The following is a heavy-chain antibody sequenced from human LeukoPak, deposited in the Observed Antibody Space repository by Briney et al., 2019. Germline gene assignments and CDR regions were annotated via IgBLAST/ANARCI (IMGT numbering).Heavy chain of an antibody. D-gene: IGHD3-9*01. CDR2: IYPGDFGT. CDR1: GYSFTSYW. CDR3: ARQKYYDILTGFDYYYMDV. J-gene: IGHJ6*03. Sequence: GESLKISCKGSGYSFTSYWIGWVRQMPRKGLEWTGIIYPGDFGTRYSPSFQVQVTISADKSISTAYLQWSSLKASDTAMYYCARQKYYDILTGFDYYYMDVWGKGTTVTVSS. V-gene: IGHV5-51*01.